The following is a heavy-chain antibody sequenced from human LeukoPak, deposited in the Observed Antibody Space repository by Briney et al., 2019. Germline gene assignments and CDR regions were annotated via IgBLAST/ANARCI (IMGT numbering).Heavy chain of an antibody. V-gene: IGHV3-21*01. Sequence: GGSLRLSCAASGFTFSSYSMNWVRQAPGKGLEWVSSISSSSSYIYYADSVKGRFTISRDNAKNSLYLQMNSLRAEDTAVYYCAREDYGVSYCSSTSCYPHDAFDIWGQGTMVTVSS. CDR1: GFTFSSYS. D-gene: IGHD2-2*01. CDR3: AREDYGVSYCSSTSCYPHDAFDI. J-gene: IGHJ3*02. CDR2: ISSSSSYI.